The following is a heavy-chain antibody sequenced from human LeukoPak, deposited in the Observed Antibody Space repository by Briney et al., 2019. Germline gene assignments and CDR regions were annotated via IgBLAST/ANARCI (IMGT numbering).Heavy chain of an antibody. V-gene: IGHV4-59*01. CDR3: ARGYSTGWLYYFDS. CDR2: IYYDGST. J-gene: IGHJ4*02. D-gene: IGHD6-19*01. CDR1: GGSFSGYY. Sequence: SETLSLTCAVYGGSFSGYYWSWIWQPPGEGLEWIGYIYYDGSTNYNPSLKSRVTISVDTSKNQFSLNLSSVTAADTAVYYCARGYSTGWLYYFDSWGQGTLVTVSS.